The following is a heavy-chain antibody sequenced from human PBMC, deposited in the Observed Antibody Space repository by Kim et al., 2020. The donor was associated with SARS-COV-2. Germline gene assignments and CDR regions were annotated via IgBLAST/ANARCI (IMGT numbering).Heavy chain of an antibody. Sequence: GGSLRLSCAASGFTFSSYAMHWVRQAPGKGLEWVAVISYDGSNKYYADSVKGRFTISRDNSKNTLYLQMNSLRAEDTAVYYCASPGGSSSSLWLPFDYWG. V-gene: IGHV3-30*04. CDR1: GFTFSSYA. J-gene: IGHJ4*01. D-gene: IGHD6-6*01. CDR2: ISYDGSNK. CDR3: ASPGGSSSSLWLPFDY.